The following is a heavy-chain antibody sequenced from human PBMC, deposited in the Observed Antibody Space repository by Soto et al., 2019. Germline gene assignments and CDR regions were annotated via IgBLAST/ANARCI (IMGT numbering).Heavy chain of an antibody. J-gene: IGHJ3*02. V-gene: IGHV1-69*01. CDR2: AIPVYGST. Sequence: QVQLVQSGAEVKKPGTSVKVSCEVSGGTFSNYAITWVRQAPGQGLEWLGGAIPVYGSTNYAQKFQGRVTITAGEAATTTSMELSRLRSDGTGVYYCARRGVANSRDAFDIWGQGTLVTVS. D-gene: IGHD1-26*01. CDR1: GGTFSNYA. CDR3: ARRGVANSRDAFDI.